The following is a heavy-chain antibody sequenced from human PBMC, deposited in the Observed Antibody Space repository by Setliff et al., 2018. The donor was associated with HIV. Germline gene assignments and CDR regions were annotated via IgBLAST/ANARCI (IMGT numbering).Heavy chain of an antibody. CDR2: ISGSGGVM. D-gene: IGHD3-10*01. CDR3: ARARGSVGYYGSGTMYHMDV. CDR1: GFSFSDYF. Sequence: GESLKISCAVSGFSFSDYFMTWIRQAPGKGLEWVSYISGSGGVMAYADSVKGRFTISRDNAKNSMYLRMNSLRVEDTATYYCARARGSVGYYGSGTMYHMDVWGKGTTVTVSS. J-gene: IGHJ6*03. V-gene: IGHV3-11*01.